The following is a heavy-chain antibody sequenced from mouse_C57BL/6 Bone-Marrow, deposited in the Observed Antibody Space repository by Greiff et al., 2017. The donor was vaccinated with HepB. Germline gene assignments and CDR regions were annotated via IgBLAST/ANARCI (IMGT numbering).Heavy chain of an antibody. Sequence: EVQRVESGGDLVKPGGSLKLSCAASGFTFSSYGMSWVRQTPDKRLEWVATISSGGSYTYYPDSVKGRFTISRDNDKNTLYQQMSSLKSEDTDMYNYARRKRLWYFDVWGTGTTVTVSS. D-gene: IGHD3-2*02. CDR3: ARRKRLWYFDV. V-gene: IGHV5-6*01. J-gene: IGHJ1*03. CDR2: ISSGGSYT. CDR1: GFTFSSYG.